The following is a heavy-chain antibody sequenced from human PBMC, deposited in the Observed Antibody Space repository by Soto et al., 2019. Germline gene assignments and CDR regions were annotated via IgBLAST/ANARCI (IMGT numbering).Heavy chain of an antibody. Sequence: VQLQQWGAGLLKPSETLSLTCAVYGGSFSGYHWSWFRQPPGKGLEWIGEINPSGSINYNPSLKSRVTISVDTSKNQFSLNLSSVTAADTAVYYCATFAGATTVTRGSPRDYWGQGTLVTVSS. CDR3: ATFAGATTVTRGSPRDY. J-gene: IGHJ4*02. D-gene: IGHD4-4*01. CDR1: GGSFSGYH. CDR2: INPSGSI. V-gene: IGHV4-34*01.